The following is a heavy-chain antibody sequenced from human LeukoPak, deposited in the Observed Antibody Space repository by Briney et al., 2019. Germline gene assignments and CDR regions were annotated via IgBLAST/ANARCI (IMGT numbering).Heavy chain of an antibody. V-gene: IGHV3-30*03. D-gene: IGHD3-10*01. CDR1: GFTFSSYW. J-gene: IGHJ4*02. CDR2: VSFQPNVQ. CDR3: VREGYYGPGSSPTFYFDS. Sequence: GGSLRLSCAASGFTFSSYWMNWARQAPGKGLEWVAVVSFQPNVQYYADSAKGRFTISRDNSRSAVHLEMNSLRPDDTAVYYCVREGYYGPGSSPTFYFDSWGRGTLVTVSS.